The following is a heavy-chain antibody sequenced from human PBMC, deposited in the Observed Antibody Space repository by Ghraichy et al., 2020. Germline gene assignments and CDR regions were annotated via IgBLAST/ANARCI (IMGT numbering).Heavy chain of an antibody. CDR3: AKYRDYYDSSGYYFNAFDI. Sequence: GGSLRLSCAASAFTFSSYAMTWVRQAPGKGLEWVSTIRGSGSSTYYTDSVKSRFTISRDNSKNKLYLQMNSLRAEDTAVYYCAKYRDYYDSSGYYFNAFDIWGQGTLVTFSS. V-gene: IGHV3-23*01. J-gene: IGHJ3*02. CDR1: AFTFSSYA. CDR2: IRGSGSST. D-gene: IGHD3-22*01.